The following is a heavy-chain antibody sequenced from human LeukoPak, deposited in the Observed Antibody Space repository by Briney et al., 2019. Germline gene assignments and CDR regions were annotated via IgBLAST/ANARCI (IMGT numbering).Heavy chain of an antibody. V-gene: IGHV3-9*01. CDR1: GFTFDDYA. CDR3: AKDKAAMETGWFDP. D-gene: IGHD5-18*01. CDR2: ISWNSGSI. Sequence: PGRSLRLSCAASGFTFDDYAMHWVRQAPGKGLEWVSGISWNSGSIGYEDSVKGRFTISRDNAKNSLYLQMNSLRAEDTALYYCAKDKAAMETGWFDPWGQGTLVTVSS. J-gene: IGHJ5*02.